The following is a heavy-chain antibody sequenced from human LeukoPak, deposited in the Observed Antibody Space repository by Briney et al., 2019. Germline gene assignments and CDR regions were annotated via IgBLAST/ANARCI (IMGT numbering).Heavy chain of an antibody. Sequence: PGGSLRLSCAASGFTFSSNAMSWVRQAPGKGLEWVSLIRDSGDNADYAGSVRGRFTVSRDNSKNTLYLQMSSLRAEDTAVYYCAKDPASWSQGYFDYWGQGTLVTVAS. CDR3: AKDPASWSQGYFDY. CDR2: IRDSGDNA. V-gene: IGHV3-23*01. J-gene: IGHJ4*02. D-gene: IGHD6-13*01. CDR1: GFTFSSNA.